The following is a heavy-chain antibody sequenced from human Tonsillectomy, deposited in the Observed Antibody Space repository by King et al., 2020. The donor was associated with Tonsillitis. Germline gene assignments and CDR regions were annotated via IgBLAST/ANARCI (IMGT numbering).Heavy chain of an antibody. Sequence: VQLQQWGAGLLKPSETLSLTCAVYGGSFSSYYWSWIRQSPGQGLEYIGEIIHGGSTNYNPSLKSRVTMSVDTSKNQFSLKLNSVTAADTAVYYCARSRSVPTGWFDLWGPGTLAT. CDR1: GGSFSSYY. V-gene: IGHV4-34*12. D-gene: IGHD2-2*01. CDR3: ARSRSVPTGWFDL. CDR2: IIHGGST. J-gene: IGHJ5*02.